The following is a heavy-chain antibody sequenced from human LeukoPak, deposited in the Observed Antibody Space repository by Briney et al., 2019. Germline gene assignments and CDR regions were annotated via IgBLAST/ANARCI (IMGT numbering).Heavy chain of an antibody. CDR1: GFTFDDYA. V-gene: IGHV3-43D*03. CDR2: ISWDGGST. J-gene: IGHJ6*03. Sequence: QAGGSLRLSCAASGFTFDDYAMHWVRQAPGKGLEWVSLISWDGGSTYYADSVKGRFTISRDNSKNSLYLQMNSLRAEDTALYYCAKGVGSDYYYMDVWGKGTTVTVSS. CDR3: AKGVGSDYYYMDV. D-gene: IGHD6-25*01.